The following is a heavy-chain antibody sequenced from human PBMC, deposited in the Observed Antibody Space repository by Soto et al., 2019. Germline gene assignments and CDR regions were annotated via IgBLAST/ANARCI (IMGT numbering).Heavy chain of an antibody. CDR3: ANGYSSSSSLDY. Sequence: QPGGSLRLSCAASGFTFSSYGMHWVRQAPGKGLEWVAVISYVGSNKYYADSVKCRFTISRDNSKNTLYLQMNSLRAEDTAVYYCANGYSSSSSLDYWGQGTLVTVSS. CDR2: ISYVGSNK. V-gene: IGHV3-30*18. D-gene: IGHD6-6*01. CDR1: GFTFSSYG. J-gene: IGHJ4*02.